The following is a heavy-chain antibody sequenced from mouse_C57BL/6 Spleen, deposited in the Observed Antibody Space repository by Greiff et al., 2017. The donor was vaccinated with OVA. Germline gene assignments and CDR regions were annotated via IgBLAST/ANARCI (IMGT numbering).Heavy chain of an antibody. Sequence: VQLQQSGAELVKPGASVKISCKASGYAFSSYWMNWVKQRPGKGLEWIGQIYPGDGATNYNGKFKGKATLTADKSSSTAYMQLSRLTTEDTAVYFCARYYDGYYGFDYWGQGTTLTVSS. CDR3: ARYYDGYYGFDY. CDR2: IYPGDGAT. J-gene: IGHJ2*01. D-gene: IGHD2-3*01. CDR1: GYAFSSYW. V-gene: IGHV1-80*01.